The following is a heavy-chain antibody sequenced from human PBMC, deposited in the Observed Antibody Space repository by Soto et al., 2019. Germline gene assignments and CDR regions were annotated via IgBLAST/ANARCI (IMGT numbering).Heavy chain of an antibody. CDR3: ARDRWDCSGGNCWRSVEDT. V-gene: IGHV1-46*03. Sequence: QVQLVQSGAEVKKPGASVKVSCKASGYTFTSYYMHWVRQAPGQGLEWMGIIDPSGGGTSYAQIFQGGITMARDTSTRKVYMELSSLRSEDTGVYYCARDRWDCSGGNCWRSVEDTWGQGTLVTVSS. CDR2: IDPSGGGT. D-gene: IGHD2-15*01. CDR1: GYTFTSYY. J-gene: IGHJ5*02.